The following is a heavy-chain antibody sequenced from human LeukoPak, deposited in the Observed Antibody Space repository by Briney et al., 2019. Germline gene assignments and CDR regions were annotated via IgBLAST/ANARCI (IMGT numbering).Heavy chain of an antibody. D-gene: IGHD4-11*01. J-gene: IGHJ4*02. Sequence: GGSLRLSCAASGFTFSSYSMNWVRQAPGKGLEWVSAISGSGGSTYYADSVKGRFTISRDNSKNTLYLQMNSLRAEDTAVYYCARDWAHTVSDYWGQGTLVTVSS. V-gene: IGHV3-23*01. CDR2: ISGSGGST. CDR3: ARDWAHTVSDY. CDR1: GFTFSSYS.